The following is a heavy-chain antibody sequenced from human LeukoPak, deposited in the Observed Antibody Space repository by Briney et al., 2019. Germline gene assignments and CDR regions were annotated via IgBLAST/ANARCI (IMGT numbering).Heavy chain of an antibody. J-gene: IGHJ4*02. CDR2: IGRDNKP. D-gene: IGHD3-10*01. CDR3: ARDHVVRGLVWDY. V-gene: IGHV3-23*01. Sequence: HGGALRLSCEASGFTLRAYALTWVRQAAGKGLEWVSSIGRDNKPHYSESVKGRFAISRDNSKSMLFLQLNSLRAEDTALYYCARDHVVRGLVWDYWGQGTLVTVSS. CDR1: GFTLRAYA.